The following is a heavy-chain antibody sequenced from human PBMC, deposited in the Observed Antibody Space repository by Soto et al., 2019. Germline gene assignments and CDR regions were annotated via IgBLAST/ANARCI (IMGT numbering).Heavy chain of an antibody. V-gene: IGHV5-10-1*01. CDR3: AKISDTAMVYYYYYGMDV. J-gene: IGHJ6*02. D-gene: IGHD5-18*01. CDR2: IDPSDSYT. CDR1: GYSVTSYW. Sequence: GESLEISCKGSGYSVTSYWSSWVRQMPGKGLEWMGRIDPSDSYTNYSPSFQGHVTISADKSISTAYLQWSSLKASDTAMYYCAKISDTAMVYYYYYGMDVWGQGTTVTVSS.